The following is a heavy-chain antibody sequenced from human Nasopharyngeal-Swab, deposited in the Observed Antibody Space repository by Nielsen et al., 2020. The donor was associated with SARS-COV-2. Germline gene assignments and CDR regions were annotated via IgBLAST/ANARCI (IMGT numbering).Heavy chain of an antibody. CDR3: ARKGSSRDGSYFDY. CDR1: GFTVNTNY. D-gene: IGHD3-10*01. V-gene: IGHV3-66*01. Sequence: GESLKISCAASGFTVNTNYMTWVRQAQGKGLEWVSVIYSSGNTYYADSVKGRFTISRDNSKNTLYLQMNSLRAEDTAVYYCARKGSSRDGSYFDYWGQGTLVTVSS. J-gene: IGHJ4*02. CDR2: IYSSGNT.